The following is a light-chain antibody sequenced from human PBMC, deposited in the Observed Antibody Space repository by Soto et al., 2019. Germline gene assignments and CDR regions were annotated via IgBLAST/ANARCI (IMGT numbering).Light chain of an antibody. CDR1: QRVRSGY. CDR2: DAS. J-gene: IGKJ1*01. Sequence: EFVLRQPPATLFCPQGKRATLSSGPSQRVRSGYLAWYRQKPGLAPRLLIYDASSRATGIPDRFSGRGSGTDFTLTISRLEPEDFAVYYCQQYGNSPWTFGQGTKVEIK. CDR3: QQYGNSPWT. V-gene: IGKV3D-20*01.